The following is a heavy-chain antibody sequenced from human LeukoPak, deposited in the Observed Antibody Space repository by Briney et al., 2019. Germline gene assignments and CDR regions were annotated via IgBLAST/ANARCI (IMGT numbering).Heavy chain of an antibody. CDR3: AKAAYGDSNYFDY. D-gene: IGHD4-17*01. V-gene: IGHV3-23*01. CDR1: GGSISSYY. J-gene: IGHJ4*02. Sequence: ETLSLTCTVSGGSISSYYWSWIRQPPGKGLEWVSAISGSGGSTYYADSVKGRFTISRDNSKNTLYLQMNSLRAEDTAVYYCAKAAYGDSNYFDYWGQGTLVTVSS. CDR2: ISGSGGST.